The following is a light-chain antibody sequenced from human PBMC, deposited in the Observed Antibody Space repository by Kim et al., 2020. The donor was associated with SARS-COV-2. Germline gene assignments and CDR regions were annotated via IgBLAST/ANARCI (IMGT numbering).Light chain of an antibody. Sequence: VGERGSITCRASQSIDSWLAWYQKVRGKAPKLMIDQATSLESDVQRRFSGSGSGTEFTLTIRSLQPDDFATYYGQQYRSHWKLGQGTKVEIK. CDR1: QSIDSW. CDR2: QAT. V-gene: IGKV1-5*03. J-gene: IGKJ1*01. CDR3: QQYRSHWK.